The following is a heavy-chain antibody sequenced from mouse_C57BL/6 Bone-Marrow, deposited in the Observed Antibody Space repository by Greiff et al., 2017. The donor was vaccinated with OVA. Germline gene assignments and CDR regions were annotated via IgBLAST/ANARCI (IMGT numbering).Heavy chain of an antibody. CDR2: ISDGGSYT. V-gene: IGHV5-4*01. D-gene: IGHD4-1*01. CDR3: ARDQVLGRYYFDY. Sequence: EVQRVESGGGLVKPGGSLKLSCAASGFTFSSYAMSWVRQTPEKRLEWVATISDGGSYTYYPDNVKGRFTISRDNTKNNLYLQMSHLKSEDTAMYYCARDQVLGRYYFDYWGQGTTLTVSS. J-gene: IGHJ2*01. CDR1: GFTFSSYA.